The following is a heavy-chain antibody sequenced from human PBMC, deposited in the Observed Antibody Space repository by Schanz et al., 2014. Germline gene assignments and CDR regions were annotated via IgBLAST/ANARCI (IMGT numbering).Heavy chain of an antibody. CDR2: IWYDGNNK. V-gene: IGHV3-33*01. Sequence: QVQLVESGGGVVQPGRSLRLSCAASGFTFSSYGMHWVRQAPGKGLEWVAVIWYDGNNKFYADSVKGRFIISRDNSKNTLYLQMNSLRAEDTAVYYCARDRQQLVGRIGYYYGMDVWGQGTTVTVSS. J-gene: IGHJ6*02. D-gene: IGHD6-13*01. CDR3: ARDRQQLVGRIGYYYGMDV. CDR1: GFTFSSYG.